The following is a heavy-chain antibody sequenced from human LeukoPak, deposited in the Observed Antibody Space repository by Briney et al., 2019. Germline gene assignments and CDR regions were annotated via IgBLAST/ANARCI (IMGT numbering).Heavy chain of an antibody. CDR3: ARDRMGGSFDY. Sequence: GGSLRLSCAASGFTFSSYDMNWVRQAPGKGLEWVSFITSSSNTIYYADSMRGRFTISRDNAKNSLYLQMNSLRAEDTAVYYCARDRMGGSFDYWGQGTLVTVSS. CDR1: GFTFSSYD. D-gene: IGHD2-15*01. J-gene: IGHJ4*02. CDR2: ITSSSNTI. V-gene: IGHV3-48*01.